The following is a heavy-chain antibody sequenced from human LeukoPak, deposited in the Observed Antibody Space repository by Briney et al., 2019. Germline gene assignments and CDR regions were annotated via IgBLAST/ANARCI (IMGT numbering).Heavy chain of an antibody. Sequence: GGSLRLSCAASGFTFSDYAMTWVQQAPGQGLEWVAAIIGSGATTYYAASARGRFTISRDNSKSTLYLQMNSLRAEDTAVFYCAKFFAPSGGASGWPWSIAYWGQGTLVTVSS. D-gene: IGHD6-19*01. V-gene: IGHV3-23*01. CDR2: IIGSGATT. CDR3: AKFFAPSGGASGWPWSIAY. CDR1: GFTFSDYA. J-gene: IGHJ4*02.